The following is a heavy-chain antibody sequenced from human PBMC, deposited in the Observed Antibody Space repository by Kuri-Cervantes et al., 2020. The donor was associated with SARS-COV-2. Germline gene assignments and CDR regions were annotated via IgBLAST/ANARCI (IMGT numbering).Heavy chain of an antibody. CDR1: GDTFTISA. Sequence: SVKVSCKASGDTFTISAITWVRLVPGQGLQWMGRIVPIVGRPDYAPKFQGRVTITADSSTSTAYMELNSLTSDDAGVYYCGRGPSPSHYETSGYPFDSWGQGTPVTVSS. D-gene: IGHD3-22*01. CDR2: IVPIVGRP. CDR3: GRGPSPSHYETSGYPFDS. J-gene: IGHJ4*02. V-gene: IGHV1-69*04.